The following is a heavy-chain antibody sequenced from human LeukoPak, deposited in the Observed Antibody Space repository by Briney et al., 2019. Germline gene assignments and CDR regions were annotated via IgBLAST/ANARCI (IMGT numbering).Heavy chain of an antibody. CDR2: IYYSGST. Sequence: SETLSLTCTVSGGSISSSSYYWGWIRQPPGKGLEWIGSIYYSGSTCYNPSLKSRVTISVDTSKNQFSLKLSSVTAADTAVYYCARCEWRGPFDYWGQGTLVTVSS. V-gene: IGHV4-39*01. CDR3: ARCEWRGPFDY. D-gene: IGHD3-3*01. J-gene: IGHJ4*02. CDR1: GGSISSSSYY.